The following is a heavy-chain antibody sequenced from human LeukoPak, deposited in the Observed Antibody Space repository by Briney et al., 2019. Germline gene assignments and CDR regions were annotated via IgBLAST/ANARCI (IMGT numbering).Heavy chain of an antibody. J-gene: IGHJ6*02. CDR2: INHNGNVN. V-gene: IGHV3-7*03. CDR3: ARGGGLDV. CDR1: GFTFSSYW. D-gene: IGHD3-16*01. Sequence: GGSLRLSCAASGFTFSSYWMNWARQAPGKGLEWVASINHNGNVNYYVDSVKGRFTISRDNAKNSLYLQMSNLRAEDSAVYFCARGGGLDVWGQGATVTVSS.